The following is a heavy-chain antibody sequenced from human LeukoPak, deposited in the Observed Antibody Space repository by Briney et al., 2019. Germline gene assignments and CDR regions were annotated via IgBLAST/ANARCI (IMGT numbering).Heavy chain of an antibody. Sequence: GASVKVSCKASGYTFPTYGITWVRQAPGQGLEWLGWINPSNEITNYAQNLQGRVSMTTDTSSSTAYMELRSLTSGDTATYYCARASVDTGGYYYYFDNWGQGTLLTVSS. D-gene: IGHD3-22*01. J-gene: IGHJ4*02. V-gene: IGHV1-18*01. CDR3: ARASVDTGGYYYYFDN. CDR1: GYTFPTYG. CDR2: INPSNEIT.